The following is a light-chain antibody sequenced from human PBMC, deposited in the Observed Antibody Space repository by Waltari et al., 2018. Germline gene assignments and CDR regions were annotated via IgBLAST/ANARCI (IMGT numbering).Light chain of an antibody. J-gene: IGLJ3*02. V-gene: IGLV2-8*01. CDR3: SSYAGSNNLV. Sequence: QSALTHPPSASGSPGQSVTISCTGTSSDVGGYNYVSWYQQHPGKAPKLMLYEVSKRPSGVPDRFSGSKSGNTASLTVSGLQAEDEADYYCSSYAGSNNLVFGGGTKLTVL. CDR2: EVS. CDR1: SSDVGGYNY.